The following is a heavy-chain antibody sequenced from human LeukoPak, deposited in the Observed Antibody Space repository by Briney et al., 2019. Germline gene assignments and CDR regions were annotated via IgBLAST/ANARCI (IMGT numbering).Heavy chain of an antibody. Sequence: SETLSLTCTVSGGSISSGGYYWSWIRQHPGKGLEWIGYIYYSGSTYYNPSLKSRVTISVDTSKNQFPLKLSSVTAADTAVYYCARESDGYCSGGSCYSWGQGTLVTVSS. D-gene: IGHD2-15*01. V-gene: IGHV4-31*03. J-gene: IGHJ4*02. CDR1: GGSISSGGYY. CDR3: ARESDGYCSGGSCYS. CDR2: IYYSGST.